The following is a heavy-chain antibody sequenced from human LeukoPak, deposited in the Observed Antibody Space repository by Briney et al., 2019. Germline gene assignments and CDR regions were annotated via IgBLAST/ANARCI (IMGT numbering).Heavy chain of an antibody. V-gene: IGHV3-64D*06. CDR2: ISSNGGST. D-gene: IGHD3-10*01. CDR3: VKGGIRGAPLDYFDY. CDR1: GFTFSSYA. Sequence: GGSLTLPCSASGFTFSSYAMHWVRQAPGKGLEYVSAISSNGGSTYYADSVKGRFTISRDNSKNTLYLQMSSLRAEDTAVYYCVKGGIRGAPLDYFDYWGQGTLVTVSS. J-gene: IGHJ4*02.